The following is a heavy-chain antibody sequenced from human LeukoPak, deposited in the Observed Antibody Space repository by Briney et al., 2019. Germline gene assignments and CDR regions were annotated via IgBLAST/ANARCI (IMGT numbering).Heavy chain of an antibody. V-gene: IGHV3-74*01. J-gene: IGHJ4*02. D-gene: IGHD3-10*01. Sequence: GGCLRLSCAASGFTFSSYWMHWVRQAPGKGLVWVSRINEDETTITYADSVKGRFTISRDNAKNTLFLQMSSLRAEDTAVYYCVRGLNGAGDYWGQGTLVTVSS. CDR1: GFTFSSYW. CDR2: INEDETTI. CDR3: VRGLNGAGDY.